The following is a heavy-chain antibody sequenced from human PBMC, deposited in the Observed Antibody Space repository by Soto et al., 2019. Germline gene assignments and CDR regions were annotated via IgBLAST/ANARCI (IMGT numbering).Heavy chain of an antibody. Sequence: GGSLRLSCAASGFTFSNHGIQWVRQAPGKGLEWVSTISGSGGHTYYADSVKGRFIVSRDNSENTVSLQMGSLRADDTALYFCAKIEMGWFAHWGQGSQVTVSS. CDR2: ISGSGGHT. CDR1: GFTFSNHG. J-gene: IGHJ5*02. V-gene: IGHV3-23*01. CDR3: AKIEMGWFAH. D-gene: IGHD2-8*01.